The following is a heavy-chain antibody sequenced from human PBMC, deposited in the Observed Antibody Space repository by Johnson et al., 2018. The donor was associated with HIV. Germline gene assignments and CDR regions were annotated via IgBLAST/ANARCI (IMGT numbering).Heavy chain of an antibody. Sequence: QVYLVESGGGVVQPGRSLRLSCAASGFTFSTYAMHWVRQAPGQGLEWVAVISYDGSNKYFADSVKGRFTISRYNSKNTLYLQMNSLRAEDTAVYYCAKCVYSSSSWMLFDIWGQGTMVTVSS. CDR3: AKCVYSSSSWMLFDI. CDR2: ISYDGSNK. CDR1: GFTFSTYA. J-gene: IGHJ3*02. D-gene: IGHD6-6*01. V-gene: IGHV3-30-3*02.